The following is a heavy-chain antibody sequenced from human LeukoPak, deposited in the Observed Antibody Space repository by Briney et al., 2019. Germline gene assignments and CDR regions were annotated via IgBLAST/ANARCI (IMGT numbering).Heavy chain of an antibody. CDR2: ISGSGGST. V-gene: IGHV3-23*01. Sequence: PGGSLRLSCAASGFTFSSYAMSWVRQAPGKGLEWVSAISGSGGSTYYADSVKGRFTISRDNSKNTLYLQMNSPRAEDTAVYYCAKRRVGATTEVYYFDYWGQGTLVTVSS. D-gene: IGHD1-26*01. CDR3: AKRRVGATTEVYYFDY. CDR1: GFTFSSYA. J-gene: IGHJ4*02.